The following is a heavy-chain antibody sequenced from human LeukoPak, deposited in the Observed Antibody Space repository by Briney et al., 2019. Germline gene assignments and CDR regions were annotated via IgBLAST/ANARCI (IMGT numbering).Heavy chain of an antibody. CDR3: ARRGGSSSRRSPIDY. J-gene: IGHJ4*02. CDR1: GFTFSDYW. CDR2: IKQDGSEK. V-gene: IGHV3-7*01. D-gene: IGHD6-6*01. Sequence: GGSLRLSCAASGFTFSDYWMTWVRQAPGKGPEWVANIKQDGSEKYYVDSVRGRFTISRDNAKNSLFLQMNSLRVVDTAVYYCARRGGSSSRRSPIDYWGQGTLVTVSS.